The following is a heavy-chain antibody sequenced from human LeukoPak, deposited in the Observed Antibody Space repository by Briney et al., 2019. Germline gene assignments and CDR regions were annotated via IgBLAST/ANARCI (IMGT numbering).Heavy chain of an antibody. J-gene: IGHJ4*02. CDR3: AKDASYCSGGSCFVDYFDY. CDR1: GFTFSSYA. Sequence: GGSLRLSCAASGFTFSSYAMSWVRQAPGKGLEWVSDISGSGGSTYYADSVKGRFTISRDNSKNTLYLQMNSLRAEDTAVYYCAKDASYCSGGSCFVDYFDYWGQGTLVTVSS. V-gene: IGHV3-23*01. D-gene: IGHD2-15*01. CDR2: ISGSGGST.